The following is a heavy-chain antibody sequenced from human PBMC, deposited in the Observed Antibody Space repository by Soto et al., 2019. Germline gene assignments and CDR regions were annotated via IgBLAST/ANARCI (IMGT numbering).Heavy chain of an antibody. J-gene: IGHJ6*02. V-gene: IGHV1-69*12. Sequence: QVQLVQSGAEVKKPGSSVKVSCKASGGTFSSYAISWVRQAPGQGLEWMGGIIPIFFTANYAQKFQGRVTITADESTSTAYMELSSLRSEDTAVYYCARDQDSGNVLKLLSYYGMDVWGQGTTVTVSS. CDR2: IIPIFFTA. CDR3: ARDQDSGNVLKLLSYYGMDV. D-gene: IGHD5-12*01. CDR1: GGTFSSYA.